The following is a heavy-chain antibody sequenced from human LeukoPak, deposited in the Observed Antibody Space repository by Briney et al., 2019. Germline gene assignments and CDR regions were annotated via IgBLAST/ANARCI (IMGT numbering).Heavy chain of an antibody. D-gene: IGHD3-22*01. V-gene: IGHV1-69*04. CDR2: IIPILGIA. Sequence: SVKVSCKASGGTFSSYAISWVRQAPGQGLEWMGRIIPILGIANYAQKFQGRVTITADKSTGTAYMELSSLRSEDTAVYYCARGPKNYYDSSGYPRFDPWGQGTLVTVSS. J-gene: IGHJ5*02. CDR1: GGTFSSYA. CDR3: ARGPKNYYDSSGYPRFDP.